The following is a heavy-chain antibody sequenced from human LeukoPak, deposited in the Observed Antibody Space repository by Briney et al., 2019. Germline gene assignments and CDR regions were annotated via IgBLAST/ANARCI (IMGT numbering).Heavy chain of an antibody. Sequence: SETLSLTCAVSGYSISSGYYWGWIRQPPGKGLEWIGSIYHSGSTYYNPSLKSRVTISVDTSKNQFSLKLSSVTAADTAVYYCAREVEWELPNAFDIWGQGTMVTVSS. J-gene: IGHJ3*02. CDR3: AREVEWELPNAFDI. CDR2: IYHSGST. CDR1: GYSISSGYY. D-gene: IGHD1-26*01. V-gene: IGHV4-38-2*02.